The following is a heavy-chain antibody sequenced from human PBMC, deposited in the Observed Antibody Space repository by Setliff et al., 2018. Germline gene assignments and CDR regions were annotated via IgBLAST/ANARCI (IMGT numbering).Heavy chain of an antibody. V-gene: IGHV4-34*01. CDR2: INHSGST. CDR3: ARGFYYYYYYYMDV. J-gene: IGHJ6*03. CDR1: GGSFSCYY. Sequence: TSETLSLTCAVYGGSFSCYYWSWIRQPPGKGLEWIGEINHSGSTNYNPSLKSRVTISVDTSKNQFSLKLSSVTAADTAVYYCARGFYYYYYYYMDVWGKGTTVTVSS.